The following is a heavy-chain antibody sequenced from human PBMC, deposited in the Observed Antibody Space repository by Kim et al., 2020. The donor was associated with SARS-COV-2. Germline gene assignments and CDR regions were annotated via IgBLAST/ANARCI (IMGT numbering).Heavy chain of an antibody. J-gene: IGHJ3*02. D-gene: IGHD3-10*01. V-gene: IGHV1-69*13. Sequence: SVKVSCKASGGTLTSYAIMWVRQAPGQGLEWMGGIHPLFGPANYAQRFQGRATITADESMGTTDMELRSLSSDDTAVYYCAGGQYGEFRGDAFDIWGQGTLVTVSS. CDR2: IHPLFGPA. CDR3: AGGQYGEFRGDAFDI. CDR1: GGTLTSYA.